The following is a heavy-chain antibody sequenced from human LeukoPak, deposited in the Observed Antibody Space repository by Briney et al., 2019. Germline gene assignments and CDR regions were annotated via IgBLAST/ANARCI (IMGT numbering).Heavy chain of an antibody. CDR2: IGTAGDT. CDR1: GFTFSSYD. CDR3: AHGAMYQLDY. J-gene: IGHJ4*02. V-gene: IGHV3-13*01. Sequence: GGSLRLSCAASGFTFSSYDMHWVRQATGKGLEWVSAIGTAGDTYYPGSVKGRFTISGDNSRNTLLQMNSLRAEDTAVYYCAHGAMYQLDYWGQGTLVTVSS. D-gene: IGHD2-2*01.